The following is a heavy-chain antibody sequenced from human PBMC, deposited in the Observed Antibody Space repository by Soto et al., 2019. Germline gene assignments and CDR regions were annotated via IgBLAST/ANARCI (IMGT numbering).Heavy chain of an antibody. CDR2: ISGSGGST. V-gene: IGHV3-23*01. Sequence: EVQLLESGGGLVQPGGSLRLSCAASGFTFSSYAMSWVRQAPGKGLEWVSAISGSGGSTYYADSAKGRFTISRDYSKNTLDLQMNSLRAEGTAVYYCAKGRVTIFGVVNTYYYGMDVWGQGTTVTVSS. D-gene: IGHD3-3*01. J-gene: IGHJ6*02. CDR3: AKGRVTIFGVVNTYYYGMDV. CDR1: GFTFSSYA.